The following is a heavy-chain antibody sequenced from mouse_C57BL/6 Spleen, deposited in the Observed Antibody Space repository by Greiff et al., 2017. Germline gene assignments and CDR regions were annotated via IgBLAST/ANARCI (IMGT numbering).Heavy chain of an antibody. J-gene: IGHJ2*01. D-gene: IGHD1-1*01. CDR2: IRNKANGYTT. V-gene: IGHV7-3*01. Sequence: DVMLVESGGGLVQPGGSLSLSCAASGFTFTDYYMSWVRQPPGKALEWLGFIRNKANGYTTEYSASVKGRFTISRDNSQSILYLQMNALRAEDSATYYCARITTVVDYFDYWGQGTTLTVSS. CDR3: ARITTVVDYFDY. CDR1: GFTFTDYY.